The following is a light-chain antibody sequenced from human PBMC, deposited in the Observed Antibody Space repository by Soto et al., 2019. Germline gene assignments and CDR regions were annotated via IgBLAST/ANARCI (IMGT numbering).Light chain of an antibody. CDR3: QQYSSYSPLT. J-gene: IGKJ4*01. CDR2: DAS. Sequence: DIQMTQSPSTLSASIGDRVSITCRASQSISKWLAWHQQKPGKAPKLLIYDASTLQSGVPPRFSGSGSGTEFTLTIRSLQPDDIATYYCQQYSSYSPLTFGGGTKVDIK. CDR1: QSISKW. V-gene: IGKV1-5*01.